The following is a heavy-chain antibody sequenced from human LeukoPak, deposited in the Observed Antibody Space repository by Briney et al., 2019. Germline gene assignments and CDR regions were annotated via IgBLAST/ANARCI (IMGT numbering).Heavy chain of an antibody. CDR1: GYTFTGYN. CDR2: INPNSGGT. CDR3: ARDGKRMTTVTTIGY. D-gene: IGHD4-17*01. J-gene: IGHJ4*02. Sequence: GASVKVSCKASGYTFTGYNMHWARQAPGQGLEWMGRINPNSGGTNYAQKFQGRVTMTRDTSISTAYMVLSRLRSDDTAVYYCARDGKRMTTVTTIGYWRQGTLVTVSS. V-gene: IGHV1-2*06.